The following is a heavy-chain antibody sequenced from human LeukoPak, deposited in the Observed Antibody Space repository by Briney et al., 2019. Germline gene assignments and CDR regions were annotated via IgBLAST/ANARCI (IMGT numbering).Heavy chain of an antibody. J-gene: IGHJ6*02. D-gene: IGHD3-3*01. Sequence: ASVKVSCKASGYTFTSYDINWVRQATGQGLEWMGWMNPNSGNTGYAQKFQGRVTMTRNTSISTAYMELSSLRSEDTAVYYCARGDTYYDFWSGYFSTTHYYYGMDVWGQGTTVTVSS. CDR3: ARGDTYYDFWSGYFSTTHYYYGMDV. CDR1: GYTFTSYD. V-gene: IGHV1-8*01. CDR2: MNPNSGNT.